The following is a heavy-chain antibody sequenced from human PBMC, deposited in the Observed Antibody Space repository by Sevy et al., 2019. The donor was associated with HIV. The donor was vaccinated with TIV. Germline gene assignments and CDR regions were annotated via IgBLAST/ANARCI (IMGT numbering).Heavy chain of an antibody. V-gene: IGHV1-3*01. CDR2: INAGNGNT. CDR1: GYTFTSYA. Sequence: ASVKVSCKASGYTFTSYAMHWVRQAPGQRLEWMGWINAGNGNTKYSQKFQGRVTITRDTSASTAYMELSSLRSEDTAVYYCARGARGYSYRSNWFDPRGQGTLVTVSS. J-gene: IGHJ5*02. D-gene: IGHD5-18*01. CDR3: ARGARGYSYRSNWFDP.